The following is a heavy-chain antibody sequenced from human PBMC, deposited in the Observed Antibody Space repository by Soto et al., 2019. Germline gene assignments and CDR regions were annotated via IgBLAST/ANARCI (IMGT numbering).Heavy chain of an antibody. D-gene: IGHD3-22*01. CDR1: GFTFSSYA. V-gene: IGHV3-30-3*01. Sequence: SLRLSCAASGFTFSSYAMHWVRQAPGKGLEWVALISYDGSDKDYADSVKGRFTISRDNSRNTLFLQMNSLRAEDTAVYYCARDYYKDYDSSGYYRSPAYWGQGTLVTVAS. CDR2: ISYDGSDK. J-gene: IGHJ4*02. CDR3: ARDYYKDYDSSGYYRSPAY.